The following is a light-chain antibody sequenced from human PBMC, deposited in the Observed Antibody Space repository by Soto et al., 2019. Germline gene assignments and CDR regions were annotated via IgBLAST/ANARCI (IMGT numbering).Light chain of an antibody. CDR1: SSDVGGYNY. Sequence: QSALTQPPSASGSPGQSVTISCTGTSSDVGGYNYVSWYQQHPGKAPKLMIYEGSKRPSGVPDRFSGSKSGNTASLTVSGLQAEDEADYYCCSYADSSRTVVFGGGTKLTVL. J-gene: IGLJ2*01. CDR2: EGS. V-gene: IGLV2-8*01. CDR3: CSYADSSRTVV.